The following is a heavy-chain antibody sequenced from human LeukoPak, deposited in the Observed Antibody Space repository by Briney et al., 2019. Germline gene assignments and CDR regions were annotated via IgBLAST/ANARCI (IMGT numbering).Heavy chain of an antibody. J-gene: IGHJ6*03. D-gene: IGHD6-13*01. CDR2: INHSGST. V-gene: IGHV4-4*02. CDR3: ARGKCYSSSWYCYYYYMDV. Sequence: PSETLSLTCAVSGGSISSSNWWSWVRQPPGKGLEWIGEINHSGSTNYNPSLKSRVTISVDTSKNQFSLKLSSVTAADTAVYYCARGKCYSSSWYCYYYYMDVWGKGTTVTVSS. CDR1: GGSISSSNW.